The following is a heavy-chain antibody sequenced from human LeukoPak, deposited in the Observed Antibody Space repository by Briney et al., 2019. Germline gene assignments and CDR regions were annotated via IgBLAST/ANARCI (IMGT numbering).Heavy chain of an antibody. D-gene: IGHD6-6*01. Sequence: GESLEIPCKGSGYSFTSYWIGWVRQMPGKGLEWMGFIYPDDSETRYSPSFQGQVTISADKSSSTAYVQWTSLKASDSAMYYCARRGSRSSGVYYGLDVWGQGTTVTVSS. J-gene: IGHJ6*02. V-gene: IGHV5-51*01. CDR2: IYPDDSET. CDR3: ARRGSRSSGVYYGLDV. CDR1: GYSFTSYW.